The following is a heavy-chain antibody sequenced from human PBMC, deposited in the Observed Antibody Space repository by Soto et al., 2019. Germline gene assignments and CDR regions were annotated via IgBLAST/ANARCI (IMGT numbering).Heavy chain of an antibody. CDR3: ARGLYDYVWGSFAQFEC. V-gene: IGHV3-53*01. CDR1: VLTVSSNY. Sequence: VGSLRLSCASSVLTVSSNYMSCVRHSPGKWLEWVSVLYSGGNTYYADSVKGRFTISRDKSKNTLYLQMNSLRAEDTAVYYCARGLYDYVWGSFAQFECWGQGTLVIVSS. CDR2: LYSGGNT. D-gene: IGHD3-16*01. J-gene: IGHJ5*01.